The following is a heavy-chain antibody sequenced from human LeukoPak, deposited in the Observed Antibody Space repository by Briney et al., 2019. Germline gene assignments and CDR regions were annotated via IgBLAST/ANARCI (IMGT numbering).Heavy chain of an antibody. CDR1: GFSFNNYG. CDR3: AKAGCVGDCFPFFDF. J-gene: IGHJ4*02. Sequence: QTGGSLRLSCAASGFSFNNYGMYWVRQAPGKGLEWVAFIRYDGNNKYFANSVKGRFSISRDNSKNMLFLQMNSLRVEDKAVYFCAKAGCVGDCFPFFDFWGQGALVTVSS. CDR2: IRYDGNNK. V-gene: IGHV3-30*02. D-gene: IGHD2-21*01.